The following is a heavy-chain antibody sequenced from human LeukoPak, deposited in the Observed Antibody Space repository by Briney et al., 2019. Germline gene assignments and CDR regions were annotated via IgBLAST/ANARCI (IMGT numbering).Heavy chain of an antibody. CDR3: ARGYDSGGYYLPDH. Sequence: ASVKVSCKSSGYTFTGYYIHWVRQAPGQGVEWMGWINSNSGDTKYAQKFQGRVTVTRDKSISTAYMELSRLTSDDTAVYYCARGYDSGGYYLPDHWGQGTLVTVSS. CDR2: INSNSGDT. J-gene: IGHJ4*02. D-gene: IGHD3-22*01. V-gene: IGHV1-2*02. CDR1: GYTFTGYY.